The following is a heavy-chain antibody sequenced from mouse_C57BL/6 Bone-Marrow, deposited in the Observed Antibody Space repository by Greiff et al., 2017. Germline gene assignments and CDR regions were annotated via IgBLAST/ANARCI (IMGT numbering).Heavy chain of an antibody. D-gene: IGHD2-12*01. V-gene: IGHV1-81*01. J-gene: IGHJ2*01. Sequence: QVQLQQSGAELARPGASVKLSCKASGYTFTSYGISWVKQRTGQGLEWIGEIYPRRGNTYYNEKFKGKATLTADKSSSTAYMELRSLASEDSAVYFCARSGYSGYLDYWGQGTTLTVAS. CDR1: GYTFTSYG. CDR3: ARSGYSGYLDY. CDR2: IYPRRGNT.